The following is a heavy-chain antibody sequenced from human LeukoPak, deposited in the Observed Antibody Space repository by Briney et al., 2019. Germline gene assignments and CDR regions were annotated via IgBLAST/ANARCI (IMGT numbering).Heavy chain of an antibody. CDR3: TTGDIFGVVIPFDY. J-gene: IGHJ4*02. CDR2: IKSKTDGGTT. CDR1: GFTFSNAW. V-gene: IGHV3-15*01. D-gene: IGHD3-3*01. Sequence: GGSPRLSCAASGFTFSNAWMSWVRQAPGKGLEWVGRIKSKTDGGTTDYAAPVKGRFTISRDDSKNTLYLQMNSLKTEDTAVYYCTTGDIFGVVIPFDYWGQGTLVTVSS.